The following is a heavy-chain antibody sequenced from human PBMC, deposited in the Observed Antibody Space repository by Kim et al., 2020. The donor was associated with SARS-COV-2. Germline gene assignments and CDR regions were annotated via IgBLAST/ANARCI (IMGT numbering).Heavy chain of an antibody. CDR1: GGSFSGYY. Sequence: SETLSLTCAVYGGSFSGYYWSWIRQPPGKGLEWIGEINHSGSTNYNPSLKSRVTISVDTSKNQFSLKLSSVTAADTAVYYCARCRIVVVPAAVLYYGMDVWGQGTTVTVSS. J-gene: IGHJ6*02. CDR2: INHSGST. CDR3: ARCRIVVVPAAVLYYGMDV. D-gene: IGHD2-2*01. V-gene: IGHV4-34*01.